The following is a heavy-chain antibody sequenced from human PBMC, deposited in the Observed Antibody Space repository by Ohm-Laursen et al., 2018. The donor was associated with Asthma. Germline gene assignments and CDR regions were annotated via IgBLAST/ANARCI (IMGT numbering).Heavy chain of an antibody. CDR3: AREWGGMDV. V-gene: IGHV3-7*01. CDR2: IKHDGSET. D-gene: IGHD1-26*01. Sequence: SLRLSCSASGFTFHSHSITWVRQAPGKGLEWVANIKHDGSETYYVDSVKGRFTISRDNAKNSLYLQMSNLRAEDTAVYYCAREWGGMDVWGPGTTVTVSS. J-gene: IGHJ6*02. CDR1: GFTFHSHS.